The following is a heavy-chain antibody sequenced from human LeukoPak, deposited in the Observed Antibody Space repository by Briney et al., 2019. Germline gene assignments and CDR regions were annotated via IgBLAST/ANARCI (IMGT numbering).Heavy chain of an antibody. D-gene: IGHD6-19*01. CDR2: IYYSGST. J-gene: IGHJ6*03. V-gene: IGHV4-39*07. Sequence: SETLSLTCTVSGGSISSSSYYWGWIRQPPGKGLEWIGSIYYSGSTYYNPSLKSRVTISVDTSKNQFSLKLSSVTAADTAVYYCARGSGSSGWYHDYYYYYYMDVWGKGTTVTISS. CDR3: ARGSGSSGWYHDYYYYYYMDV. CDR1: GGSISSSSYY.